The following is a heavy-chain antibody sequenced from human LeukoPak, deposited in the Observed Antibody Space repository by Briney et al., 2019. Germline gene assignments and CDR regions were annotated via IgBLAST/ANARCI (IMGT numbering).Heavy chain of an antibody. V-gene: IGHV4-30-2*01. D-gene: IGHD6-6*01. CDR1: GGSISSGGYS. CDR3: ARRDSSSSAQFDY. J-gene: IGHJ4*02. CDR2: IYQSGST. Sequence: SETLSLTCAVSGGSISSGGYSWSWIRQPPGKGLEWIGYIYQSGSTYYNPSLKSRVTISVDTSKNQFSLKLSSVTAADTAVYYCARRDSSSSAQFDYWGQGTLVTVSS.